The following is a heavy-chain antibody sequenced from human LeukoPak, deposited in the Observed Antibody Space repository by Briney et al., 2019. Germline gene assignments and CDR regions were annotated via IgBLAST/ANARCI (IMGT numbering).Heavy chain of an antibody. V-gene: IGHV3-23*01. D-gene: IGHD1-26*01. Sequence: GGSLGLSCAVSGFTFRSFAMSWVRQSPGEGLEWVSAISGSGGSTYYADSVKGGFTISRDNSRDTLYLQMNNLRAGDTAIYYCASCGDYYYYYMDHWGKGTTVTISS. CDR1: GFTFRSFA. CDR2: ISGSGGST. CDR3: ASCGDYYYYYMDH. J-gene: IGHJ6*03.